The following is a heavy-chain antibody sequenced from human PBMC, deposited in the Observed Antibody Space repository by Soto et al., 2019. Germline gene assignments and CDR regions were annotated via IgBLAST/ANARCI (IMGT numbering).Heavy chain of an antibody. D-gene: IGHD3-3*01. CDR3: ARGLNNGDFWSGPSYFFQY. CDR1: GYTFTTYS. CDR2: INPSGGRT. V-gene: IGHV1-46*01. Sequence: SSVKPSCKASGYTFTTYSMHWVRQTPGHGLEWMGVINPSGGRTSYAQKFQGRVTMTRDTSTSTVHMELSNLRSEDTAVYYCARGLNNGDFWSGPSYFFQYWGLGALVTVSS. J-gene: IGHJ4*02.